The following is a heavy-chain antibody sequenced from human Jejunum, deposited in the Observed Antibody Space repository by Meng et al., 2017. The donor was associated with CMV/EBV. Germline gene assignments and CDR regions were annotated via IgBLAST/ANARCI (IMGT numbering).Heavy chain of an antibody. J-gene: IGHJ5*02. V-gene: IGHV3-21*01. CDR3: ARDIDH. Sequence: EVQLVDSGGGLVKPWGSLRLSCICSGFTFSSYNMNWVRQAPGKGLEWVSSISSSSRYINYADSVKGRFTISRDNAKNSLYLQMNSLRVEDTAIYYCARDIDHWGQGTLVTVSS. CDR1: GFTFSSYN. CDR2: ISSSSRYI.